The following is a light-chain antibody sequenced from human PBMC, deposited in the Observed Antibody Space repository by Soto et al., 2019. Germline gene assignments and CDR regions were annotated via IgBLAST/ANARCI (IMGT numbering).Light chain of an antibody. CDR2: DAS. Sequence: DIQMTQSPSSLSASVGDRVTITCRASQGISNYVAWFQQKPGKAPKSLIYDASSLQSGVPSKFSGSGSGTDFALTINSLQPEDFATIYCQQTYSTPWTFGQGTKVDIK. CDR3: QQTYSTPWT. V-gene: IGKV1-16*02. J-gene: IGKJ1*01. CDR1: QGISNY.